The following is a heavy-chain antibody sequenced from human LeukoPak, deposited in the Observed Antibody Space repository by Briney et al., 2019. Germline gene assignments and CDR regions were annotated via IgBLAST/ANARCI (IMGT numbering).Heavy chain of an antibody. CDR1: GFTFSSYA. D-gene: IGHD3-10*01. Sequence: GGSLRLSCAASGFTFSSYAMSWVRQAPGKGLEWVSAISGSGGSTYYADSVKGRFTISRDNSKNTLYLQMNSLRAEDTAVYYCARGVGYYGSGSYYSSGYGMDVWGQGTTVTVSS. CDR2: ISGSGGST. V-gene: IGHV3-23*01. CDR3: ARGVGYYGSGSYYSSGYGMDV. J-gene: IGHJ6*02.